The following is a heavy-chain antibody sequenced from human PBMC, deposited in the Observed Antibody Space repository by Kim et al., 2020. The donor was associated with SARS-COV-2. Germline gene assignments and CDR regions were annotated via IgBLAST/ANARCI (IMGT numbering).Heavy chain of an antibody. Sequence: SETLSLTCTVSGGSISSSSYYWGWIRQPPGKGLEWIGSIYYSGSTYYNPSLKSRVTISVDTSKNQFSLKLSSVTAADTAVYYCARQAVRPAAPPNWFDPWGQGTLVTVSS. V-gene: IGHV4-39*01. D-gene: IGHD6-25*01. CDR2: IYYSGST. J-gene: IGHJ5*02. CDR1: GGSISSSSYY. CDR3: ARQAVRPAAPPNWFDP.